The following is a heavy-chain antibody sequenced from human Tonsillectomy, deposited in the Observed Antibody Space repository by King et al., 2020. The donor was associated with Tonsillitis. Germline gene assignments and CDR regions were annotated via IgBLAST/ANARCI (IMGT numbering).Heavy chain of an antibody. Sequence: QLVQSGAEVKKPGASVKVSCKASGYTFTSDYMHWVRQAPGQGLEWMGRMNPTGGNTNYVQKFQGRVTMSWETSTSTVYMDLTNLRSEYTAVYFCTRGRYSGTHWGPGTLVTVSS. CDR2: MNPTGGNT. D-gene: IGHD1-26*01. J-gene: IGHJ4*02. V-gene: IGHV1-46*03. CDR3: TRGRYSGTH. CDR1: GYTFTSDY.